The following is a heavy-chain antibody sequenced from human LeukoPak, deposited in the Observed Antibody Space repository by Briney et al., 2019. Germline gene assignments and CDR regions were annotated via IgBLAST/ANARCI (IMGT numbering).Heavy chain of an antibody. J-gene: IGHJ4*02. D-gene: IGHD4-17*01. CDR1: GYSISSGYY. CDR2: IYHSGST. V-gene: IGHV4-38-2*01. CDR3: ARIATTVTTEHDY. Sequence: SETLPLTCAVSGYSISSGYYWGWIRQPPGKGLEWIGSIYHSGSTYYNPSLKSRVTISVDTSKNQFSLKLSSVTAADTAVYYCARIATTVTTEHDYWGQGTLVTVSS.